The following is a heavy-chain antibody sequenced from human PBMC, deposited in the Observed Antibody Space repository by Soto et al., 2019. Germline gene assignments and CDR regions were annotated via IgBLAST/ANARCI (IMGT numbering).Heavy chain of an antibody. CDR2: IYYSGSS. J-gene: IGHJ4*02. D-gene: IGHD6-19*01. V-gene: IGHV4-39*01. CDR1: GASISSTNYY. Sequence: QLQLQESGPGLVKPSETLSLTCTVSGASISSTNYYWDWLRQSPGEGLEWIGGIYYSGSSYYSPYLKSRGTISVDTSKNQFSLRLTSVTAADTALYYCAKHNTGITVAGYVSFDRWGQGTLVTVSS. CDR3: AKHNTGITVAGYVSFDR.